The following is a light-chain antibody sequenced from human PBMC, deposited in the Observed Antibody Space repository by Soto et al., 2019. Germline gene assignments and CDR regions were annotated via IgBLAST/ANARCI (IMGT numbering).Light chain of an antibody. J-gene: IGKJ2*02. Sequence: DIQMTQSPSSLSASVGDRVTITCRASQGIRNDVGWYQQKAGKAPKLLISAASNLQRGVPSRFSGSGSGTEFTRTISSLQPEDFATYYCLQHNSYPRTFGQGTRLEIK. CDR1: QGIRND. CDR2: AAS. V-gene: IGKV1-17*01. CDR3: LQHNSYPRT.